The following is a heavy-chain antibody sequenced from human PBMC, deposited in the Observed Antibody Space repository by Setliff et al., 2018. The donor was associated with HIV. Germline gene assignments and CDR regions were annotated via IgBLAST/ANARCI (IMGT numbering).Heavy chain of an antibody. V-gene: IGHV4-39*07. D-gene: IGHD6-13*01. CDR1: GGSISGSSYH. Sequence: KPSETLSLTCTVSGGSISGSSYHWGWIRQTPGKGLEWIGSIYHSGSTYYKPSLKSRVTISVDTPKNQFSLKLGSVTAADTAVYYCARESPSSSWFYFDFWGQGTLVTVSS. CDR2: IYHSGST. J-gene: IGHJ4*02. CDR3: ARESPSSSWFYFDF.